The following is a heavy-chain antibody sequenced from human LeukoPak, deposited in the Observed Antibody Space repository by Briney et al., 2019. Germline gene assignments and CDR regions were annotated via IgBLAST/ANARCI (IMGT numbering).Heavy chain of an antibody. CDR1: GYIFTSYD. CDR3: GRDGYMNDKYYFDF. J-gene: IGHJ4*02. V-gene: IGHV1-18*01. CDR2: ISTYNSNT. D-gene: IGHD6-13*01. Sequence: ASVTVSCKASGYIFTSYDISWVRQAPGQGLEWMGWISTYNSNTNSAQKFQDRVTMTTDTSTSTAYMELRSLRSDDTAVYYCGRDGYMNDKYYFDFWGQGTLVTVSS.